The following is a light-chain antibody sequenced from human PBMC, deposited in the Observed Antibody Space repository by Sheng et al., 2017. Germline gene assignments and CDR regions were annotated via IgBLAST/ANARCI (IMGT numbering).Light chain of an antibody. J-gene: IGKJ2*01. CDR1: QSISRW. Sequence: DIQMTQSPSALSASVGDTVTITCRANQSISRWLAWYQHKPGTAPKLLIYKASTLESGVPSRFSGSGSGTEFTLTINSLQPDDFTSYYCQQYNSFSYTFGQGTKLDIK. V-gene: IGKV1-5*03. CDR3: QQYNSFSYT. CDR2: KAS.